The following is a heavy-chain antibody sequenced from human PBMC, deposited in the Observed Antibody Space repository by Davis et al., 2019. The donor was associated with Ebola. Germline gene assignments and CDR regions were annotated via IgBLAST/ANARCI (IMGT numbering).Heavy chain of an antibody. J-gene: IGHJ6*02. CDR1: GFTFSNYE. CDR2: ISSSGSPI. CDR3: VRDGFCSGGSCFLIHYYGLDV. V-gene: IGHV3-48*03. Sequence: GESLKISCAASGFTFSNYEMNWVRQAPGKGLEWVSYISSSGSPIYYADSVKGRFTISRDNAKNSLYLQMNSLRAEDTAVYYCVRDGFCSGGSCFLIHYYGLDVWGQGTTVTVSS. D-gene: IGHD2-15*01.